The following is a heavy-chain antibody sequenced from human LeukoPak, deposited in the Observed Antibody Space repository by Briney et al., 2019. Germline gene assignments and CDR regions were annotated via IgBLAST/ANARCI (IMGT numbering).Heavy chain of an antibody. J-gene: IGHJ5*02. D-gene: IGHD3-10*01. V-gene: IGHV3-9*01. Sequence: GRSLRLSCAASGFTFDDYAMHWVRQAPGKGLEWVSGISWNSGSIGYADSVKGRFTISRDNAKNSLYLQMNSLRAEDTALYYCAKDKGAMVRDNNWFDPWGQGTLVTVSS. CDR1: GFTFDDYA. CDR2: ISWNSGSI. CDR3: AKDKGAMVRDNNWFDP.